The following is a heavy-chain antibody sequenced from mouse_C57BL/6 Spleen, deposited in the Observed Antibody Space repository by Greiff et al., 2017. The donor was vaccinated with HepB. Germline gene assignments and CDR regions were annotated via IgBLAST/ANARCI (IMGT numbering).Heavy chain of an antibody. J-gene: IGHJ3*01. Sequence: QVQLQQPGAELVRPGTSVKLSCKASGYTFTSYWMHWVKQRPGQGLEWIGVIDPSDSYTNYNQKFKGKATLTVDTSSSTAYMQHSRLTSEDSEVYYCASGRVTAVIASFAYWGQGTLVTVSA. D-gene: IGHD1-1*01. CDR3: ASGRVTAVIASFAY. V-gene: IGHV1-59*01. CDR2: IDPSDSYT. CDR1: GYTFTSYW.